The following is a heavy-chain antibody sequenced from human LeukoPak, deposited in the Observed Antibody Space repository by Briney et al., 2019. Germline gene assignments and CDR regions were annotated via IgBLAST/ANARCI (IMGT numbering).Heavy chain of an antibody. J-gene: IGHJ4*02. V-gene: IGHV4-59*01. CDR3: ARGNPLYAIVLDY. D-gene: IGHD2-8*01. CDR1: GGSISSYY. Sequence: PSETLSLTCTVSGGSISSYYWSWIRQPPGKGLEWIGYIYYSGSTNYNPSLKSRVTISVDTSKNQFSLKLSSVTAADTAVYYCARGNPLYAIVLDYWGQGTLVTVSS. CDR2: IYYSGST.